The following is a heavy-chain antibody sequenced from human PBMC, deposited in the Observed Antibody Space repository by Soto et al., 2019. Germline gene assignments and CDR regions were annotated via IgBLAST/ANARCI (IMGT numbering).Heavy chain of an antibody. D-gene: IGHD6-19*01. J-gene: IGHJ3*02. CDR1: GFTFSSYA. V-gene: IGHV3-23*01. CDR2: ISGSGGST. Sequence: GGSLRLSCAASGFTFSSYAMSWVRQAPGKGLEWVSAISGSGGSTYYADSVKGRFTISRDNSKNTLYLQMNSLRAEDTAVYYCAKSLDSGWYSGYMITFDIWGQGTMVTVSS. CDR3: AKSLDSGWYSGYMITFDI.